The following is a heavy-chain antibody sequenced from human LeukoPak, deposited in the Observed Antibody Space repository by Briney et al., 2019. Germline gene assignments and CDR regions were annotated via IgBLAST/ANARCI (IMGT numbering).Heavy chain of an antibody. V-gene: IGHV4-61*02. D-gene: IGHD3-22*01. Sequence: PSETLSLTCTVSGGSISSGSYYWSWIRQPAGKGLEWIGRICTSGSTNYNPSLKSRVTISVDTSKNQFSLKLSSVTAADTAVYYCAREVRSYYDSSGFGAFDIWGQGTMVTVSS. CDR2: ICTSGST. CDR3: AREVRSYYDSSGFGAFDI. J-gene: IGHJ3*02. CDR1: GGSISSGSYY.